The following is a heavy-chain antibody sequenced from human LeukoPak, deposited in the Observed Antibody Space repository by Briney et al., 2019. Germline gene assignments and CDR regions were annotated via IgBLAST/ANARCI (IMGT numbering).Heavy chain of an antibody. D-gene: IGHD3-22*01. CDR2: ISSSGSTI. V-gene: IGHV3-48*04. CDR1: GFTFSSYA. J-gene: IGHJ3*02. CDR3: ARAQYDSSGYYCDAFDI. Sequence: GGSLRLSCAASGFTFSSYAMSWVRQAPGKGLEWVSYISSSGSTIYYADSVKGRFTISRDNAKNSLYLQMNSLRAEDTAVYYCARAQYDSSGYYCDAFDIWGQGTMVTVSS.